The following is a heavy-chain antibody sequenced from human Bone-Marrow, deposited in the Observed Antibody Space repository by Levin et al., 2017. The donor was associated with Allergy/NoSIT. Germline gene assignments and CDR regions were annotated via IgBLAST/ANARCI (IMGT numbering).Heavy chain of an antibody. V-gene: IGHV5-51*01. D-gene: IGHD3-22*01. Sequence: PGESLKISCQGSGYSFTSYWIGWVRQMPGKGLEWMGIIYPGDSDTRYSPSFQGQVTISADTSLTTAYLQWRSLKASDTAMYFCARHRYYGSRDYYLGSSDAFDVWGQGTMVTVSS. J-gene: IGHJ3*01. CDR1: GYSFTSYW. CDR3: ARHRYYGSRDYYLGSSDAFDV. CDR2: IYPGDSDT.